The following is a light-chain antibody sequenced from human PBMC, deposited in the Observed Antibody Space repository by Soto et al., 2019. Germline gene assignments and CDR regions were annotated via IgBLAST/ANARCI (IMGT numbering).Light chain of an antibody. CDR3: SSYTSSTNLHI. CDR2: EAS. Sequence: QSVLTQPASVSASPGQSITIPCLGTHSDIGGYKHVCWYQQHPGKAPKLIIYEASNRPSGISDRFSGSKSGNTASLTISGLQADDEADYYCSSYTSSTNLHIFGTGTKVTVL. CDR1: HSDIGGYKH. J-gene: IGLJ1*01. V-gene: IGLV2-14*01.